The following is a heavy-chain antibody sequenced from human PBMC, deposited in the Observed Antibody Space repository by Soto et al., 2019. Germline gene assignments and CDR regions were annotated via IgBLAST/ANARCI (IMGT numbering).Heavy chain of an antibody. D-gene: IGHD1-20*01. CDR3: AKDLLSNWPPLENFDY. V-gene: IGHV3-23*01. CDR1: GFNFNIYA. J-gene: IGHJ4*02. CDR2: ISGNGGVA. Sequence: GGSLRLSCAASGFNFNIYAMSWVRQAPGRGLECVSGISGNGGVAYYADSVKGRFTISRDNSKNTLYLQMNSLRAEDTAVYYCAKDLLSNWPPLENFDYWGQGTLVTVSS.